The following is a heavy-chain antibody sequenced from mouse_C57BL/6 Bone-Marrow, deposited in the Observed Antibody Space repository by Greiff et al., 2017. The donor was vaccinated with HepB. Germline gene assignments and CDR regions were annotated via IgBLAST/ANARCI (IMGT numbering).Heavy chain of an antibody. V-gene: IGHV1-81*01. Sequence: VQLQESGAELARPGASVKLSCKASGYTFTSYGISWVKQRTGQGLEWIGEIYPRSGNTYYNEKFKGKATLTADKSSSTAYMELRSLTSEDSAVYFCARSPPSLLRYFDYWGQGTTLTVSS. CDR1: GYTFTSYG. CDR2: IYPRSGNT. CDR3: ARSPPSLLRYFDY. D-gene: IGHD1-2*01. J-gene: IGHJ2*01.